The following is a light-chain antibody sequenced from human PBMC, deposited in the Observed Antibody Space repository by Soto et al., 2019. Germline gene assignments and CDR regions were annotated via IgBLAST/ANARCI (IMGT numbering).Light chain of an antibody. CDR3: QQYNSYRWT. J-gene: IGKJ1*01. V-gene: IGKV1-5*01. CDR2: DAS. CDR1: QSISSW. Sequence: VQVTQSPSTVSASVGDRVTITCRASQSISSWLAWYQQKPGKAPKLLIYDASSLESGVPSRFSGSGSGTEFTLTISSLQPDDFATYYCQQYNSYRWTFGQGTKVDIK.